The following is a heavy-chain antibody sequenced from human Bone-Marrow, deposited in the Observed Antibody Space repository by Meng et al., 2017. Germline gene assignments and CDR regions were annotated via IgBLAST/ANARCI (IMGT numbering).Heavy chain of an antibody. J-gene: IGHJ4*02. Sequence: GESLKISCAASGITFRNYRMHWVRQVPGKGLEWVSRIKNDGSRTSYAVSVKGRFTISRDSAQNTLYLQMNSLTAEDTAVYFCATFRSLDYWGQGTLVTVSS. CDR2: IKNDGSRT. V-gene: IGHV3-74*01. CDR3: ATFRSLDY. D-gene: IGHD3-16*02. CDR1: GITFRNYR.